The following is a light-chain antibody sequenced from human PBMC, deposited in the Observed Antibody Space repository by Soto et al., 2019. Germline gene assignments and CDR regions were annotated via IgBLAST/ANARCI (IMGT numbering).Light chain of an antibody. Sequence: QSVLTQPASVSGSPGQSITISCTGTSSDVGGYNYVSWYQQHPGKAPKLMIYDVSNRPSGVSNRFSGSKSGNTATLTISRVEAGDEADYYCQVWDSSSDHLVVFGGGTKVTVL. CDR2: DVS. CDR3: QVWDSSSDHLVV. V-gene: IGLV2-14*01. J-gene: IGLJ2*01. CDR1: SSDVGGYNY.